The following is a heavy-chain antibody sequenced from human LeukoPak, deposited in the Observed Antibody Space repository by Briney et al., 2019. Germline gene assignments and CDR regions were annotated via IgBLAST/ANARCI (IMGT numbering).Heavy chain of an antibody. CDR3: ARDRSSSSWYYYYMDV. Sequence: SVKVSCKASGGTFSSYAISWVRQAPGQGLGWMGGIIPIFGTANYAQKFQGRVTITADESTSTAYMELSSLRSEDTAVYYCARDRSSSSWYYYYMDVWGKGTTVTVFS. CDR1: GGTFSSYA. CDR2: IIPIFGTA. V-gene: IGHV1-69*01. J-gene: IGHJ6*03. D-gene: IGHD6-13*01.